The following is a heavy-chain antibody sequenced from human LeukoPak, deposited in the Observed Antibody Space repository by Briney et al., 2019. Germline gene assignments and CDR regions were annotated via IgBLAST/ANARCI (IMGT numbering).Heavy chain of an antibody. J-gene: IGHJ4*02. Sequence: SQTLSLIRTVSGDPISNGDYYWSWIRAPPGKGLEGIGYIYYSGSTYYHPSLKSRVTTSVDTSKNQFSLRLSPATAADTAVYYCASLPRSGVPYYFDYWGQGTLVTVSS. CDR2: IYYSGST. CDR3: ASLPRSGVPYYFDY. D-gene: IGHD3-3*01. CDR1: GDPISNGDYY. V-gene: IGHV4-30-4*01.